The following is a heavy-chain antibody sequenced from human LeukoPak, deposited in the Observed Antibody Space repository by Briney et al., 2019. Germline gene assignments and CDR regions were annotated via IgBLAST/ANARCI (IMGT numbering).Heavy chain of an antibody. Sequence: GASVKVSCKASGYTFTGYYMHWVRQAPGQGLEWMGRINPNSGGTNYAQKFQGRVTMTRDTSISTAYMELSRLRSDDTAVYYCARVGTYYYDSSGYYPLTDFDYWGQGTLVTVSS. D-gene: IGHD3-22*01. CDR2: INPNSGGT. V-gene: IGHV1-2*06. CDR3: ARVGTYYYDSSGYYPLTDFDY. J-gene: IGHJ4*02. CDR1: GYTFTGYY.